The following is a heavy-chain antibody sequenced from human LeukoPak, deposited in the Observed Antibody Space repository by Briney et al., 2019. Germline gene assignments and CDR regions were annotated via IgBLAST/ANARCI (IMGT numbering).Heavy chain of an antibody. D-gene: IGHD3-10*01. CDR3: AREPFHSYGELLD. CDR2: IFYSGSP. CDR1: GDSIGSGDYY. Sequence: PSETLSLTCSVSGDSIGSGDYYWSWIRQPPGKGLEWIGHIFYSGSPYYNPSLKSRATISVDTSKNQFSLKLSSVTAADTAVYYCAREPFHSYGELLDWGRGTLVTVSS. V-gene: IGHV4-30-4*01. J-gene: IGHJ4*02.